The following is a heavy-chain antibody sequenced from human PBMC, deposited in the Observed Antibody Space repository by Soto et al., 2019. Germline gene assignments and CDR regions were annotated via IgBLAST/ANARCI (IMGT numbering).Heavy chain of an antibody. D-gene: IGHD3-10*01. CDR1: GGSITSSSYY. Sequence: TLCLTCNVYGGSITSSSYYWGWIRKPPGKGLEWIGSIYYSGSTYYNPSLKSRVTISVDTSKNQFSLKLSSVTAADTAVYYCARITMVRGVTWGMDVWGPRNTVTV. V-gene: IGHV4-39*01. J-gene: IGHJ6*02. CDR2: IYYSGST. CDR3: ARITMVRGVTWGMDV.